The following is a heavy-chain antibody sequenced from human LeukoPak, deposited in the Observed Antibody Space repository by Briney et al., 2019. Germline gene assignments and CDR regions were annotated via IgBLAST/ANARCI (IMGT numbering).Heavy chain of an antibody. CDR3: ARESYSTSYLFDF. D-gene: IGHD6-6*01. V-gene: IGHV4-4*07. J-gene: IGHJ4*02. CDR2: VYTSGST. Sequence: SSETLSLTCTVSGVSISSYYWSWIRQPAGKGLEWIGRVYTSGSTNYNPSLKSRVTMSVDTSKNQISLKVNSVTAADTAVYYCARESYSTSYLFDFWGQGTLVTVSS. CDR1: GVSISSYY.